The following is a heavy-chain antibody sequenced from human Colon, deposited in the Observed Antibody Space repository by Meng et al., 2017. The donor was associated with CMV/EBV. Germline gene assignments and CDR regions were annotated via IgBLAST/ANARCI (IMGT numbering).Heavy chain of an antibody. CDR2: ISSSGRYT. V-gene: IGHV3-21*04. Sequence: GGSLRLSCAASGFTFSHYSMNWVRQAPGKGLQWVSSISSSGRYTYYADSVKGRFTVSRDNAENSVHLQMNSLGAEDTSIYYCTKSSKYYDFWSAYAFDVWGRGTTVTVSS. J-gene: IGHJ3*01. CDR1: GFTFSHYS. D-gene: IGHD3-3*01. CDR3: TKSSKYYDFWSAYAFDV.